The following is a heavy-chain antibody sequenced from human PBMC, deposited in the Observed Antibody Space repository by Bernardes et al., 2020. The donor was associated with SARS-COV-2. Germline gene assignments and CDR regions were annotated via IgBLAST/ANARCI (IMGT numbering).Heavy chain of an antibody. J-gene: IGHJ4*02. CDR1: GFTFSSYW. CDR2: IKQDGSEK. V-gene: IGHV3-7*01. Sequence: GWSLRLSCAASGFTFSSYWMSWVRQAPGKGLEWVANIKQDGSEKYYVDSVKGRFTISRDNAKNTLYLQMNSLRAEDTAVYYCARPGRPGAYYFESWGQGTLVTVSS. D-gene: IGHD1-26*01. CDR3: ARPGRPGAYYFES.